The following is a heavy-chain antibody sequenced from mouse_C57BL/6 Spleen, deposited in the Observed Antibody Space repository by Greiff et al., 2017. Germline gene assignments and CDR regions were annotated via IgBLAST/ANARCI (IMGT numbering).Heavy chain of an antibody. CDR3: ARWTFFDY. Sequence: QVQLKQPGAELVKPGASVKLSCKASGYTFTSYWMQWVKQRPGQGLEWIGEIDPSDSYTNYNQKFKGKATLTVDTSSSTAYMQLSSLTSEDSAVYYCARWTFFDYWGQGTTLTVSS. J-gene: IGHJ2*01. CDR2: IDPSDSYT. V-gene: IGHV1-50*01. CDR1: GYTFTSYW.